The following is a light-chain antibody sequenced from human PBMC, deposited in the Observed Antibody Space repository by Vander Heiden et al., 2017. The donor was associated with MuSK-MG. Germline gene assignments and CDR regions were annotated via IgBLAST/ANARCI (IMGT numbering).Light chain of an antibody. J-gene: IGKJ2*01. Sequence: EIVLTQSPGTLSLSPGERATLSCRASQSVSSSYLAWYQQKPGQAPRLLIYGASSRATGTEFTLTISRLEPEDFAVYYCQQYGSSPPYTFGQGTKLEIK. CDR3: QQYGSSPPYT. V-gene: IGKV3-20*01. CDR1: QSVSSSY. CDR2: GAS.